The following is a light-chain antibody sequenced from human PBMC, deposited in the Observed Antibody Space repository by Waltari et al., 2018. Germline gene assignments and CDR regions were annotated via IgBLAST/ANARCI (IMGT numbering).Light chain of an antibody. CDR1: QDIGHW. J-gene: IGKJ4*02. CDR2: AAS. V-gene: IGKV1D-12*01. Sequence: DIQMTQSPSSVSASVGDRVSLTCRASQDIGHWLAWYQHKPGKAPKLLIYAASKLQGGVPSRFTCHGLGTDVTLTIDSLQPEDFAPYYCQQANSFPPGVTFGGGTKVE. CDR3: QQANSFPPGVT.